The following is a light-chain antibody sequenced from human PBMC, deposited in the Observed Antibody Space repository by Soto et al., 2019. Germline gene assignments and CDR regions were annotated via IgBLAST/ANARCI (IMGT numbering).Light chain of an antibody. CDR2: QDT. Sequence: SYELTQPPSVSVSPGQTAIITCSGDKLGDQYASWYQQKPGQSPVLVIYQDTKRPSGIPARFSGSNSGSTATLTISGTQAMDEADYYCQAWDTTTVIFGGGTKVTVL. CDR3: QAWDTTTVI. J-gene: IGLJ2*01. CDR1: KLGDQY. V-gene: IGLV3-1*01.